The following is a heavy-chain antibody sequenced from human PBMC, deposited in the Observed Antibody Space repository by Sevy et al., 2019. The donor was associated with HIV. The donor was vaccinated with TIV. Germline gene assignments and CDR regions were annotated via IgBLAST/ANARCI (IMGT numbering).Heavy chain of an antibody. CDR2: ISYDESNK. J-gene: IGHJ4*02. V-gene: IGHV3-30-3*01. D-gene: IGHD3-10*01. Sequence: GGSLRLSCAASGFTFSSYAMHWVRQAPGKGLEWVAVISYDESNKYYAESVKGRFTISRDNSKNTLYLQMNSLRAEDTAVYYCARDLSMVRGVIRGNIDYWGQGTLVTVSS. CDR1: GFTFSSYA. CDR3: ARDLSMVRGVIRGNIDY.